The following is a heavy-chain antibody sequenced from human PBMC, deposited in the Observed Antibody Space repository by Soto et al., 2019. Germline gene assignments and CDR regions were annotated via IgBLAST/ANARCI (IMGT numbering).Heavy chain of an antibody. Sequence: QVQLVESGGGVVQPGRSLRLSCAASGFTFSSYAMHWVRQAPGKGLEWVAVISYDGSNKYYADSVKGRFTISRDNSKNTLYLQMNSLRAEDTAVYYCARKSMTPNAFDIWGQGTMVTVSS. CDR3: ARKSMTPNAFDI. CDR2: ISYDGSNK. D-gene: IGHD2-15*01. CDR1: GFTFSSYA. J-gene: IGHJ3*02. V-gene: IGHV3-30-3*01.